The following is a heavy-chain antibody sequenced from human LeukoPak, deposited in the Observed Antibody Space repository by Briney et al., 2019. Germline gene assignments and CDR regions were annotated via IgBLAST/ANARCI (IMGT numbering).Heavy chain of an antibody. CDR1: GYSIRSGYY. CDR2: IYHSGST. V-gene: IGHV4-38-2*02. Sequence: SETLSLTCTVSGYSIRSGYYWGWIRQPPGKGLEWIGNIYHSGSTYYRPSLKSRVTISVDKSKNQFSLKLNSVTAADTAVYYCARGPYSYDSSGAFDIWGQGTMVTVSS. D-gene: IGHD3-22*01. CDR3: ARGPYSYDSSGAFDI. J-gene: IGHJ3*02.